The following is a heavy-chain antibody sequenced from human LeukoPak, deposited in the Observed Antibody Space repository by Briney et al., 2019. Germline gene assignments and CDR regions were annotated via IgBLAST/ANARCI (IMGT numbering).Heavy chain of an antibody. V-gene: IGHV4-59*01. CDR2: IYYSGST. CDR3: AKGNPGYSYGSFDY. CDR1: GGSISSYY. J-gene: IGHJ4*02. D-gene: IGHD5-18*01. Sequence: SETLSLTCTVSGGSISSYYWSWIRQPPGKGLEWIGYIYYSGSTNYNPSLKSRVTISVDTSKSQFSLKLSSVTAADTAVYYCAKGNPGYSYGSFDYWGQGTLVTVSS.